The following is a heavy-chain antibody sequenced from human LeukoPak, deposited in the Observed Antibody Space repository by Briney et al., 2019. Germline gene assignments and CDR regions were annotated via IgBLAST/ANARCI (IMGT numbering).Heavy chain of an antibody. V-gene: IGHV4-59*11. D-gene: IGHD1-14*01. CDR3: VRTNPWDLTYYFDY. J-gene: IGHJ4*02. CDR2: MFHSGTT. Sequence: SETLSLTCAVSGGSIKSHFWSWVRQPPGKRLEWIGYMFHSGTTNYNPSLKSRVTISVDTSKNQFSLRLTSVTAADTAVYYCVRTNPWDLTYYFDYWGQGTLVTVSA. CDR1: GGSIKSHF.